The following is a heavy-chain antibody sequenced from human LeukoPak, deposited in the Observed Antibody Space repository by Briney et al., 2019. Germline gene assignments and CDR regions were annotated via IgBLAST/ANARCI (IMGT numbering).Heavy chain of an antibody. CDR3: ARVYDFWSGYYGSSDYYGMDV. Sequence: GESLKISCKGSGYSFTSYWIGWVRQMPGKGLEWMGFIYPGDSDTRYSPSFQGQVTIPADKSISTAYLQWSSLKASDTAMYYCARVYDFWSGYYGSSDYYGMDVWGQGTTVTVSS. J-gene: IGHJ6*02. V-gene: IGHV5-51*01. CDR1: GYSFTSYW. CDR2: IYPGDSDT. D-gene: IGHD3-3*01.